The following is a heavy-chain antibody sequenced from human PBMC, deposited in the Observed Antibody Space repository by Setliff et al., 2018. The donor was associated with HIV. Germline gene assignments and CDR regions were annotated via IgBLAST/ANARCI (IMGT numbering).Heavy chain of an antibody. CDR1: GFTFSSYW. D-gene: IGHD7-27*01. CDR3: ARHWGNSFDI. Sequence: PGGSLRLSCAASGFTFSSYWMHWVRQAPGKGLEWVSSISSSSNYIYYADSVKGRFTISRDNAENSLYLEMNTLRGEDTAVYYCARHWGNSFDIWGQGTLVTVSS. V-gene: IGHV3-21*01. J-gene: IGHJ3*02. CDR2: ISSSSNYI.